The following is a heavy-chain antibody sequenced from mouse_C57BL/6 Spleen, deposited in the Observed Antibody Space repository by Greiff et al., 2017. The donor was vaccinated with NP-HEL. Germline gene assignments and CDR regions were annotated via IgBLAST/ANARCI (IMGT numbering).Heavy chain of an antibody. CDR1: GYTFTSYW. V-gene: IGHV1-50*01. CDR3: ARGFITTVVATDY. J-gene: IGHJ2*01. CDR2: IDPSDSYT. D-gene: IGHD1-1*01. Sequence: QVQLQQPGAELVKPGASVKLSCKASGYTFTSYWMQWVNQRPGQGLEWIGEIDPSDSYTNYNQKFKGKATLTVDTSSSTAYMQLSSLTSEDSAVYYCARGFITTVVATDYWGQGTTLTVSS.